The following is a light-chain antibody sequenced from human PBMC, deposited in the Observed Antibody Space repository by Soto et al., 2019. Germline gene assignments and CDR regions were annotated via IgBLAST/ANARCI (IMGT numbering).Light chain of an antibody. V-gene: IGKV4-1*01. CDR2: WTS. J-gene: IGKJ2*01. CDR3: QQYYDTPYT. CDR1: QSLLYSGNNENY. Sequence: DIVMTQFPESLALSLGERATINCRSSQSLLYSGNNENYLAWYQQKPRQPPRLLIYWTSARESGVPDRFSGSGSGTDFTLTISSLQAEDVAVYYCQQYYDTPYTFGQGTKLEIK.